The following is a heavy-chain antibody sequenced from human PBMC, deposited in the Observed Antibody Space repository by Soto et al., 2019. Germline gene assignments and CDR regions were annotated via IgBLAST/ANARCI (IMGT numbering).Heavy chain of an antibody. CDR1: GLTFRNYG. V-gene: IGHV3-30*18. D-gene: IGHD3-9*01. J-gene: IGHJ4*02. CDR2: ISYDGSTK. Sequence: GGSLRLSFAASGLTFRNYGMNWVRQAPGKGLEWVSFISYDGSTKYYADSVKGRFTISRDNSKNTLYLQMNRLRAEDTAVYYCAKDQNFEWVSHFDYWGPGSRGT. CDR3: AKDQNFEWVSHFDY.